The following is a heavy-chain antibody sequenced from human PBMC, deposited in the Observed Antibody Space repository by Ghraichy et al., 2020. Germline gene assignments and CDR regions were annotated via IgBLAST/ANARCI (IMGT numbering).Heavy chain of an antibody. CDR1: GYSFSRYR. CDR3: ARDRDGDLDF. V-gene: IGHV3-7*03. J-gene: IGHJ4*02. Sequence: GGSLRLSCVASGYSFSRYRMSRLRYALGKGLEWVANIKQDGSEKYYVDSVKGRFAISRDNAENSLSLQMNSLRAEETAVYYCARDRDGDLDFWGQGTVVIVTS. D-gene: IGHD5-24*01. CDR2: IKQDGSEK.